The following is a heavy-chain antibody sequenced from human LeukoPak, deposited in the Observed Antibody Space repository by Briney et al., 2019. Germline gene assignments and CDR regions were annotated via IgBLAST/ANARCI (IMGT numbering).Heavy chain of an antibody. J-gene: IGHJ5*02. CDR1: GGSISSYY. Sequence: SETLSLTCTVSGGSISSYYWSWIRQPPGKGLEWIGYIYHSGSTNYNPSLKSRVTISVDTSKNQFSLKLSSVTAADTAVYYCARVRGRSGNWFDPWGQGTLVTVSS. V-gene: IGHV4-59*01. D-gene: IGHD1-14*01. CDR2: IYHSGST. CDR3: ARVRGRSGNWFDP.